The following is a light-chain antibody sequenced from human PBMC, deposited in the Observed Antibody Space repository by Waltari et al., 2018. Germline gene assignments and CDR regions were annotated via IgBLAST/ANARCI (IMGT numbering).Light chain of an antibody. Sequence: DIVMTQSPDSMTVSLGERATLNCKSSQSVLYNTDNKNYLAWYQQKQGQSLKLLIYWASTRESGVPDRFSGSGSGTDFTLTISGLQADDAAIYFCQQYYDIPVTFGQGTRLEIK. CDR1: QSVLYNTDNKNY. J-gene: IGKJ2*01. V-gene: IGKV4-1*01. CDR3: QQYYDIPVT. CDR2: WAS.